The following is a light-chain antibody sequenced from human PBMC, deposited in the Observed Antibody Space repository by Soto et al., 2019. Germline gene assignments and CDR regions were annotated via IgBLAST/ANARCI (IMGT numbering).Light chain of an antibody. CDR2: RNN. CDR3: AAWDDSLSGRDVV. J-gene: IGLJ2*01. Sequence: QSVLTQPPSASGTPGQRGTISCSGSSSNIGSNYVYWYQQLPGTAPKLLIYRNNQRPSGVPDRFSGSKSGTSASLAISGLLSEGEADYYCAAWDDSLSGRDVVFGGCTKLTVL. CDR1: SSNIGSNY. V-gene: IGLV1-47*01.